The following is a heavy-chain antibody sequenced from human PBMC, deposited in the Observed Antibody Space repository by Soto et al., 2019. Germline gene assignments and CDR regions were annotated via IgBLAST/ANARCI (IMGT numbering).Heavy chain of an antibody. CDR3: AKDHGDYYYYYYMDV. CDR2: ISGSGGST. V-gene: IGHV3-23*01. D-gene: IGHD4-17*01. Sequence: EVQLLESGGGLVQPGGSLRLSCAASGFTFSSYAMSWVRQAPGKGLEWVSAISGSGGSTYYADSVKGRLTISRDNSKNTLYLQMNSLRAEDTAVYYCAKDHGDYYYYYYMDVWGKGTTVTVSS. CDR1: GFTFSSYA. J-gene: IGHJ6*03.